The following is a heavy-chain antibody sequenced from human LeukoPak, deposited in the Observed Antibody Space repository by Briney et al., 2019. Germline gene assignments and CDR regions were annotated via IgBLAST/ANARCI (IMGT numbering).Heavy chain of an antibody. CDR3: ARTSGPYGSGSYLGY. CDR1: GYTFTGYY. V-gene: IGHV1-8*02. J-gene: IGHJ4*02. Sequence: GASVKVSCKASGYTFTGYYMHWVRQATGQGLEWMGWMNPNSGNTGYAQKFQGRVTMTRNTSISTAYMELSSLRSEDTAVYYCARTSGPYGSGSYLGYWGQGTPVTVSS. D-gene: IGHD3-10*01. CDR2: MNPNSGNT.